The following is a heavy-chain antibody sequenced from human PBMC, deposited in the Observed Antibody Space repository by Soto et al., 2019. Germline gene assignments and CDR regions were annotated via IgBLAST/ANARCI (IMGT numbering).Heavy chain of an antibody. J-gene: IGHJ6*03. V-gene: IGHV3-23*01. D-gene: IGHD6-13*01. CDR1: GFTFSSYA. Sequence: GGSLRLSCAASGFTFSSYAMSWVRQAPRKGLEWVSAISGSGGSTYYADSVKGRFTISRDNSKNTLYLQMNSLRAEDTAVYYCAKGAASWGYYYMDVWGKGTTVTVSS. CDR2: ISGSGGST. CDR3: AKGAASWGYYYMDV.